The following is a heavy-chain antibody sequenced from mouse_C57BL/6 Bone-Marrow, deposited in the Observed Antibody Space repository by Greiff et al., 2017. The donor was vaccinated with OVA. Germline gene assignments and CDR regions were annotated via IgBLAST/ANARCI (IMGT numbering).Heavy chain of an antibody. CDR2: ISDGGSYT. CDR1: GFTFSSYA. CDR3: ARGRYLGDY. J-gene: IGHJ2*01. V-gene: IGHV5-4*03. Sequence: EVMLVESGGGLVKPGGSLKLSCAASGFTFSSYAMSWVRQTPEKRLEWVATISDGGSYTYYPDNVKGRFTISRDNAKNNLYLQMSHLKSEDTAMYYCARGRYLGDYWGQGTTLTVSS. D-gene: IGHD1-1*01.